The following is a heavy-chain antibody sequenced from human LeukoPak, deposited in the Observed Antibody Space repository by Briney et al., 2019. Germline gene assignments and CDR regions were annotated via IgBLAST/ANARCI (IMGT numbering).Heavy chain of an antibody. D-gene: IGHD4-17*01. V-gene: IGHV3-43*02. CDR1: GFTFDDYA. Sequence: PGGSLRLSCAASGFTFDDYAMHWVRQAPGKGLEWVSLISGDGGGTYYADSVKGRFTISRDNSKNSLFLQMNSLRTEDTAFYYCAKTWSRMPTDPRDWFDPWGQGTLVTVSS. CDR3: AKTWSRMPTDPRDWFDP. J-gene: IGHJ5*02. CDR2: ISGDGGGT.